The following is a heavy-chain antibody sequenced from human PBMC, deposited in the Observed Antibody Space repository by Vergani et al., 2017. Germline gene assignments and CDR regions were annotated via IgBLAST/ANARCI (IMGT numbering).Heavy chain of an antibody. Sequence: QVQLVQSGAEVKKPGSSVKVSCKASGGTFSSYAISWVRQAPGQGLEWMGGIIPIFGTANYAQKFQGRVTITADESTSTAYMELSSLRSEDTGVYYCASGGDTGYCSSTSYYSYGMDVWGQGTTVTVSS. D-gene: IGHD2-2*02. V-gene: IGHV1-69*12. CDR1: GGTFSSYA. J-gene: IGHJ6*02. CDR3: ASGGDTGYCSSTSYYSYGMDV. CDR2: IIPIFGTA.